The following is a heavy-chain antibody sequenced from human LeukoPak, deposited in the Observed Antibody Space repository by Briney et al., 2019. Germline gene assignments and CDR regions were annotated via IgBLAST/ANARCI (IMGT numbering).Heavy chain of an antibody. CDR1: GFTFGDHY. CDR3: ARSTSSGIGVADA. CDR2: TRNKANGYTT. Sequence: QPGGSLRLSCAASGFTFGDHYIDWFRQTPGKGLEWVGRTRNKANGYTTEYAASVKGRFTVSRDDSKTSGLLQMNSLKTEHTAVYYCARSTSSGIGVADAWGQGTLVTVSS. J-gene: IGHJ5*02. V-gene: IGHV3-72*01. D-gene: IGHD6-19*01.